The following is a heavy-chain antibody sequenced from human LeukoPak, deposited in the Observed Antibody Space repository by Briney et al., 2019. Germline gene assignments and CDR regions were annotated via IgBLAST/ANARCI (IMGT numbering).Heavy chain of an antibody. D-gene: IGHD6-6*01. Sequence: GRSLRLSCAASGFTFSSYAMSWVRQAPGKGLEWVSAISGSGGSTYYADSVKGRFTISRDNSKNTLYLQMNSLRAEDTAVYYCAKDPYSSSAYDYWGQGTLVTVSS. V-gene: IGHV3-23*01. CDR2: ISGSGGST. CDR1: GFTFSSYA. J-gene: IGHJ4*02. CDR3: AKDPYSSSAYDY.